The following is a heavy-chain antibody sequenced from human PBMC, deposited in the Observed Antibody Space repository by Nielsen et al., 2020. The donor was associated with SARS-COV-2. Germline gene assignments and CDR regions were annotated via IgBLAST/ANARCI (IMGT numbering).Heavy chain of an antibody. Sequence: GGSLRLSCAASGFTFNNFAMSWVRQAPGKGLEWVSSISNSGYTTYYAKSVEGRFTISRDNSKNTLYLQMNSLRADDTAVYYCAKCLSGSYRANEYWGQGTLITVSP. V-gene: IGHV3-23*01. D-gene: IGHD1-26*01. CDR3: AKCLSGSYRANEY. J-gene: IGHJ4*02. CDR1: GFTFNNFA. CDR2: ISNSGYTT.